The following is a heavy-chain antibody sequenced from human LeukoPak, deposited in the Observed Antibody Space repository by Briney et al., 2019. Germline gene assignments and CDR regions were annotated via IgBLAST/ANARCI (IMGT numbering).Heavy chain of an antibody. CDR3: ARAPMIRGVITAFDQ. CDR2: IDRSSSTI. D-gene: IGHD3-10*01. CDR1: GFTFSTSS. Sequence: GGSLRLSCVASGFTFSTSSMAWVRQAPGRGLEWVSYIDRSSSTIYTADSVRGRFTISRDNAEDSLYLQMSSLRDEDTAVYYCARAPMIRGVITAFDQWGQGTLVTVSS. V-gene: IGHV3-48*02. J-gene: IGHJ4*02.